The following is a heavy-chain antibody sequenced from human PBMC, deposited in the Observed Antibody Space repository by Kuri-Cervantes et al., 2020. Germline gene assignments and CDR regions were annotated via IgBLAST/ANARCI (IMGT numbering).Heavy chain of an antibody. J-gene: IGHJ6*02. V-gene: IGHV3-21*01. CDR1: GFTFGDYA. CDR3: AREERVATTLWGNYYYGMDV. CDR2: ISSSSSYI. Sequence: GGSLRLSCTASGFTFGDYAMSWFRQAPGKGLEWVSSISSSSSYIYYADSVKGRFTISRDNAKNSLYLQMNSLRAEDTAVYYCAREERVATTLWGNYYYGMDVWGQGTTVTVSS. D-gene: IGHD1-26*01.